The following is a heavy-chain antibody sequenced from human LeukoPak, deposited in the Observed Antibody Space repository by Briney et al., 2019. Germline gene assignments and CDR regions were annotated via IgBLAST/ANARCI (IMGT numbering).Heavy chain of an antibody. Sequence: SETLSLTCAVYGGSFSGYYWSWIRRPPGKGLEWIGEINHSGSTDYNPSLKSRVTISVDTSKNQFSLKLSSVTAADTAVYYCAATVRGVIYYWGRGTLVTVSS. CDR2: INHSGST. V-gene: IGHV4-34*01. D-gene: IGHD3-10*01. J-gene: IGHJ4*02. CDR3: AATVRGVIYY. CDR1: GGSFSGYY.